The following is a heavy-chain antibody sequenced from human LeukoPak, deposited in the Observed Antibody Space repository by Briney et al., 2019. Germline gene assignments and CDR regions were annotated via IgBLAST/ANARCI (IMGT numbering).Heavy chain of an antibody. CDR1: GYTFTGFY. CDR3: ARPLPQSCSGGSRWWFAP. V-gene: IGHV1-2*02. CDR2: INPDSGGT. J-gene: IGHJ5*02. D-gene: IGHD2-15*01. Sequence: GASVKVSCKASGYTFTGFYMHWVRQAPGQGLEWMGWINPDSGGTNYAQKFQGRVTMTRDTSISTAYMELSRLRYDDTAVCYCARPLPQSCSGGSRWWFAPWGQGTLVTVSS.